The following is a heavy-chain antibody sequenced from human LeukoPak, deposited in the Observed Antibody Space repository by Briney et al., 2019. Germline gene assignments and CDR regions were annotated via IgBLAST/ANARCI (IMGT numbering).Heavy chain of an antibody. D-gene: IGHD3-3*01. CDR1: GGSISSGDYY. CDR3: ARMPQVGSSIFGVTHRNWFDP. V-gene: IGHV4-30-4*02. J-gene: IGHJ5*02. CDR2: IYYSGST. Sequence: SETLSLTCTVSGGSISSGDYYWSWIRQPPGKGLEWIGYIYYSGSTYYNPSLKSRVTISVDTSKNQFSLKLSSVTAADTAVYYCARMPQVGSSIFGVTHRNWFDPWGQGTLVTVSS.